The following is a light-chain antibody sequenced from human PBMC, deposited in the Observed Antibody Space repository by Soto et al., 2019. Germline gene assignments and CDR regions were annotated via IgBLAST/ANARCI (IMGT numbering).Light chain of an antibody. V-gene: IGKV3-11*01. CDR1: QSVGIY. CDR3: QQRNNWVT. Sequence: PGERATLSCRASQSVGIYLAWYQQKPGQAPRLLIYDASNRATGIPARFSGTGSGTEFGLTISSLEPEDSAVYYCQQRNNWVTFGGGTKVEIK. J-gene: IGKJ4*01. CDR2: DAS.